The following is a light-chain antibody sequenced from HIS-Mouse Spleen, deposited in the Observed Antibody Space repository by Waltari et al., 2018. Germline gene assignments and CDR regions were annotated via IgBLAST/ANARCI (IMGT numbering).Light chain of an antibody. Sequence: QSALTQPASVSGSPGQSITISCTGTSSDVGSYNLVPWYQQHPGKAPKLMIYEGSKRPSGVSNRFSGSKSGNTASVTISGLQAEDEADYYCCSYAVSSTWVFGGGTKLTVL. CDR1: SSDVGSYNL. J-gene: IGLJ3*02. CDR3: CSYAVSSTWV. V-gene: IGLV2-23*01. CDR2: EGS.